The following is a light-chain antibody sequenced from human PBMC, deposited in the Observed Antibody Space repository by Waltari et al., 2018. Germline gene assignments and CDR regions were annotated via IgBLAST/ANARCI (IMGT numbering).Light chain of an antibody. V-gene: IGLV7-46*01. CDR3: WLAYTGGIVV. J-gene: IGLJ2*01. CDR1: TGPVTSGNF. Sequence: QAVVTQEPSLTVSPGGTVTLTCDSSTGPVTSGNFPYWLQQKPGQAPRTLIYDSYIRQSWTPARVSASLVGGKAVLTLSGAQAEDEAKYYCWLAYTGGIVVFGGGTELAVL. CDR2: DSY.